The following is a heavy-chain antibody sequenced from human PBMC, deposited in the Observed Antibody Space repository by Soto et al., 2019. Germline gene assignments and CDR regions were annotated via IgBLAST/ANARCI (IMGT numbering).Heavy chain of an antibody. CDR1: GGSISSYY. CDR3: ARESRGDYYYYGMDV. J-gene: IGHJ6*02. Sequence: SETLSLTCTVSGGSISSYYWSWIRQPPGKGLEWIGYIYYSGSTNYNPSLKSRVTISVDTSKNQFSLKLSSVAAADTAVYYCARESRGDYYYYGMDVWGQGTTVTVSS. CDR2: IYYSGST. V-gene: IGHV4-59*01.